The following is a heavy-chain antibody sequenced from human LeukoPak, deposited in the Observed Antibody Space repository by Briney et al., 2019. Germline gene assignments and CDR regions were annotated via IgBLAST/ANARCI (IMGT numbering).Heavy chain of an antibody. Sequence: GGSLRLSCAASGFTFDDYGMSWVRQAPGKGVEWVAGFNWNGGSTGYADSVKGRFTISRDNAKNSLYLQMNSLRAEDTALYYCARDRGFGELSPFDYWGQGTLVTVSS. CDR2: FNWNGGST. CDR3: ARDRGFGELSPFDY. V-gene: IGHV3-20*04. D-gene: IGHD3-10*01. J-gene: IGHJ4*02. CDR1: GFTFDDYG.